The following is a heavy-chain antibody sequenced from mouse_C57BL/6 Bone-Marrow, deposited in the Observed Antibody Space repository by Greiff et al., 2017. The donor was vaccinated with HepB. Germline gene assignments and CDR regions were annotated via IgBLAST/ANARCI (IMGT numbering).Heavy chain of an antibody. J-gene: IGHJ4*01. D-gene: IGHD1-1*01. Sequence: LVESGAELVKPGASVKLSCKASGYTFTSYWMHWVKQRPGQGLEWIGMIHPNSGSTNYNEKFKSKATLTVDKSSSTAYMQLSSLKSEDSAVYYCARRRGSSYDSYYAMDYWGQGTSVTVSS. CDR3: ARRRGSSYDSYYAMDY. V-gene: IGHV1-64*01. CDR2: IHPNSGST. CDR1: GYTFTSYW.